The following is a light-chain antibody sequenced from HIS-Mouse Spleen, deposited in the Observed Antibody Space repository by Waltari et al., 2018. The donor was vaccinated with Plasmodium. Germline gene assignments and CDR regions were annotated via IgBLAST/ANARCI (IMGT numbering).Light chain of an antibody. CDR1: QSVSSN. CDR2: GAS. V-gene: IGKV3-15*01. CDR3: QQYNNWSFT. J-gene: IGKJ3*01. Sequence: EIVMTQSPATLSVSPGERATLSCRASQSVSSNLAWYQQKPGQAPRLLIYGASTSATGIPARCSGRGAGTEFNLTISSLQSEDFAVYYCQQYNNWSFTFGPGTKVDIK.